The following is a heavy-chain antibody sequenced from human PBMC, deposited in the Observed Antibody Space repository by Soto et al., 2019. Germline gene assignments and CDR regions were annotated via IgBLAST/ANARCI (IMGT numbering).Heavy chain of an antibody. V-gene: IGHV1-18*01. D-gene: IGHD4-17*01. CDR2: MNSNSGKT. CDR3: VRDRLTVTGTKCFDY. Sequence: QVQLVQSGAEVKKPGASVKVSCKPSGYSYTTFGISWVRQAPGQGLECMGWMNSNSGKTDYAQKFQGRVNMTAATFTRTAYMDLSSLTSDDTAVYFCVRDRLTVTGTKCFDYWGQGTLVTVSS. J-gene: IGHJ4*02. CDR1: GYSYTTFG.